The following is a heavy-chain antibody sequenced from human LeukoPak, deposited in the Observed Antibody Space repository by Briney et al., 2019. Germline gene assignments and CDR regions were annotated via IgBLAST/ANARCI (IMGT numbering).Heavy chain of an antibody. V-gene: IGHV4-59*08. J-gene: IGHJ4*02. D-gene: IGHD1-26*01. Sequence: SETLSLTCTVSGGSISSYYWSWIRQPPGKGLEWIGYIYYSGSTNYNPSLKSRVPISVDTSKNQFSLKLSSVTAADTAVYYCARHAYSGSSESDYWGQGTLVTVSS. CDR1: GGSISSYY. CDR2: IYYSGST. CDR3: ARHAYSGSSESDY.